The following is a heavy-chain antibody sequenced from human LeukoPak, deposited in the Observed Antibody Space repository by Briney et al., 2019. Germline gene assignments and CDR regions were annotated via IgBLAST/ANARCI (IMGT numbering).Heavy chain of an antibody. Sequence: KPSETLSLTCAVYGGSFSGYYWSWIRQPPGKGLEWIGEINHSGSTNYNPSLKSRVTISVDTSKNQFSLKLSSVTAADTAVYYCARDPAIVVVPAAPPEDYWGQGTLVTVSS. CDR3: ARDPAIVVVPAAPPEDY. J-gene: IGHJ4*02. V-gene: IGHV4-34*01. CDR2: INHSGST. D-gene: IGHD2-2*01. CDR1: GGSFSGYY.